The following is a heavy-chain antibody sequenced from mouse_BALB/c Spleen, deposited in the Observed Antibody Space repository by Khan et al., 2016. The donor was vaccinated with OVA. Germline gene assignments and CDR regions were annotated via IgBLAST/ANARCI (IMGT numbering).Heavy chain of an antibody. V-gene: IGHV2-6-1*01. Sequence: QMQLEESGSGLVAPSQSLSITCTISGFSLTNYGVHWVRLPPGKGLEWLVVIWSDGSTTYNSALKSRLSISKDNSKSQVFLKMNSLQTDDTAMYYCARQPYYHYYVMDYWGQGTSVTVSS. J-gene: IGHJ4*01. CDR3: ARQPYYHYYVMDY. CDR1: GFSLTNYG. D-gene: IGHD2-10*01. CDR2: IWSDGST.